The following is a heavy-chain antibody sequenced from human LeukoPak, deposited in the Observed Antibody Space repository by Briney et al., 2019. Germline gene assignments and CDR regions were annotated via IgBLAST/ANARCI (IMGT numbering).Heavy chain of an antibody. Sequence: PGGSLRLSCAASGFTFSSYGMHWVRQAPGKGLEWVAFIRYDGSNKYYADSVKGRFTISRDNSKNTLYLQMNSLRAEDTAVYYCARVIPQRPDCGSTSCFVDAFDIWGQGTMVTVSS. V-gene: IGHV3-30*02. CDR1: GFTFSSYG. D-gene: IGHD2-2*01. J-gene: IGHJ3*02. CDR3: ARVIPQRPDCGSTSCFVDAFDI. CDR2: IRYDGSNK.